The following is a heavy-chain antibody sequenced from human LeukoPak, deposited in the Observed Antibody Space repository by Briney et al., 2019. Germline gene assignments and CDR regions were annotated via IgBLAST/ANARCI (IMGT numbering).Heavy chain of an antibody. D-gene: IGHD2-8*02. CDR1: GYKFTDSY. CDR3: TRDRGTADRSWFDP. Sequence: ASVKVPCKASGYKFTDSYIHWVRQAPGQGLEWMGWIFPKSGKAKYSQTFQGRVTMTRDTSVDTVYMEVIRLTPDDTAVYYCTRDRGTADRSWFDPWGQGTLVTVSS. V-gene: IGHV1-2*02. CDR2: IFPKSGKA. J-gene: IGHJ5*02.